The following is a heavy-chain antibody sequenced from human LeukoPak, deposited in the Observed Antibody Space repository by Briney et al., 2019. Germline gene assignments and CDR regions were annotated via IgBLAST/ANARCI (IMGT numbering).Heavy chain of an antibody. V-gene: IGHV3-30*04. CDR2: ISYDGSNK. D-gene: IGHD1-26*01. Sequence: PGGSLRLSCAASGFTFSSYAMHWVRQAPGKGLEWVAVISYDGSNKYYADSVKGRFTISRDNSKNTLYLQMNSLRAEDTAVYYCARDQGVGATTLNYFDYWGQGTLVTVSS. J-gene: IGHJ4*02. CDR1: GFTFSSYA. CDR3: ARDQGVGATTLNYFDY.